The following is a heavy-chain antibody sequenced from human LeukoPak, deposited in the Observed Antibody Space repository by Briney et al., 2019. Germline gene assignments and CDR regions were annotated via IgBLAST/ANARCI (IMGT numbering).Heavy chain of an antibody. Sequence: SETLSLTCTVSGGSISSYYWSWIRQPPGKGLEWIGSIYYSGSTYYNPSLKSRVTISVDTSKNQFSLKLSSVTAVDTAVYYCARGRGEGRGISMIRGVRAPSYNWFDPWGHGTLVTVSS. D-gene: IGHD3-10*01. V-gene: IGHV4-39*07. CDR3: ARGRGEGRGISMIRGVRAPSYNWFDP. CDR1: GGSISSYY. CDR2: IYYSGST. J-gene: IGHJ5*02.